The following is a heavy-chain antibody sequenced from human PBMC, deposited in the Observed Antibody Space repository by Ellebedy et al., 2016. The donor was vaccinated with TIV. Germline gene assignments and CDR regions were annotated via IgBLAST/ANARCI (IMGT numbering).Heavy chain of an antibody. D-gene: IGHD3-16*01. J-gene: IGHJ4*02. V-gene: IGHV4-59*01. CDR1: GGSISSYY. CDR3: AREGGGYFDY. Sequence: MPSETLSLTCTVSGGSISSYYWTRIRQPPGKGLEWIGYIYYSGNTNYNPSLKSRVTISVDTSKNQFSLKLSSVTAADTAVHYCAREGGGYFDYWGQGTLVTVSS. CDR2: IYYSGNT.